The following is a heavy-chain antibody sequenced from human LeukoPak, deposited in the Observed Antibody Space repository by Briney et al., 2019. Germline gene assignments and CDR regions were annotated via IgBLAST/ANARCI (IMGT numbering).Heavy chain of an antibody. CDR3: AKDKDVVGATKGGFDY. V-gene: IGHV1-8*03. Sequence: ASVKVSCKASGYTFTSYDINWVRQATGQGLEWMGWMNPNSGNTGYAQKFQGRVTITRNTSISTAYMELSSLRSEDTAVYYCAKDKDVVGATKGGFDYWGQGTLVTVSS. CDR1: GYTFTSYD. D-gene: IGHD1-26*01. J-gene: IGHJ4*02. CDR2: MNPNSGNT.